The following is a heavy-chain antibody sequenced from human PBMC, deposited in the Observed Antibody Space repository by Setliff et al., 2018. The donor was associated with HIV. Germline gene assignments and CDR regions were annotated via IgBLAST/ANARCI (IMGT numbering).Heavy chain of an antibody. CDR2: INHSGST. Sequence: PSETLSLSCAASGFTFSDCSMNWVRQPPGKGLEWIGEINHSGSTSYNPSLKSRVTISVDTSKNQFSLKLSSVTAADTAVYYCARHSPSDYWGQGTLVTVSS. CDR1: GFTFSDCS. CDR3: ARHSPSDY. J-gene: IGHJ4*02. V-gene: IGHV4-34*01.